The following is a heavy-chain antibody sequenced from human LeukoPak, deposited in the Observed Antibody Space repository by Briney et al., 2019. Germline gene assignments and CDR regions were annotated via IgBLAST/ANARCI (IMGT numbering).Heavy chain of an antibody. D-gene: IGHD1-26*01. Sequence: PSQTLSLTCTVSGGSISSGSYYWSWIRQPAGKGLEWIGRIYTSGSTNYNPSLKSRVTISVDTSKNQFSLKLSSVTAADTAVYYCARALSGSYSQLDYWGQGTLVTVSS. CDR2: IYTSGST. CDR3: ARALSGSYSQLDY. V-gene: IGHV4-61*02. CDR1: GGSISSGSYY. J-gene: IGHJ4*02.